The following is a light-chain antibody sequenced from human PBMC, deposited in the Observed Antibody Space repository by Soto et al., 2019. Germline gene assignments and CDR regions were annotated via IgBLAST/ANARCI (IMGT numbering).Light chain of an antibody. Sequence: SYELTQPPSVSVSPGQTASIPCSGDELGDRFACWYQQKPGQSPVMVIYQDTRRPSGIPERFSGSNSGNTATLTISGTQAMDEADYYCQAWDSSTGVVFGGGTKVTVL. CDR1: ELGDRF. J-gene: IGLJ2*01. CDR3: QAWDSSTGVV. V-gene: IGLV3-1*01. CDR2: QDT.